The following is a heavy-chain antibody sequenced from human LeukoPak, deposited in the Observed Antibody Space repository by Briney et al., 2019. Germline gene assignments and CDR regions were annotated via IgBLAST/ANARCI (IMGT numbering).Heavy chain of an antibody. V-gene: IGHV1-18*01. J-gene: IGHJ3*02. CDR2: ISADNGNT. CDR1: GYTFTSYG. Sequence: EASVKLSCNASGYTFTSYGISWVRQAPGQGLEWMGWISADNGNTNYAQKLQGRVTMTTDTSTSTAYMELRSLRSDDTAVYYCARVDGRGATDDALDIWGQGTMVTVSS. D-gene: IGHD5-12*01. CDR3: ARVDGRGATDDALDI.